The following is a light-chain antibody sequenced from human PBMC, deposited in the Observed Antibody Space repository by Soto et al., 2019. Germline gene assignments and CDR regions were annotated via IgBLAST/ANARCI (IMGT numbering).Light chain of an antibody. CDR3: AAWDDSLTV. J-gene: IGLJ3*02. V-gene: IGLV1-44*01. CDR2: SNN. Sequence: HSVLTQPPSASGTPGQRVTISCSGSSSNIGSKTVNWYQQLPGTAPKLLIYSNNQRPSGVPDRFSGSKSGTSASLVISGLQSEDEADYYCAAWDDSLTVFGGGTKLTVL. CDR1: SSNIGSKT.